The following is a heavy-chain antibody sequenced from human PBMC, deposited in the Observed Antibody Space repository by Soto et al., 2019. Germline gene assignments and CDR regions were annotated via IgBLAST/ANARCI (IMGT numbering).Heavy chain of an antibody. CDR3: ARDEPYYDSSGSLNY. CDR2: IYTSGST. D-gene: IGHD3-22*01. Sequence: SETLSLTCTVSGGSISSYYWSWIRQPAGKGLEWIGRIYTSGSTNYNPSLKSRVTMSVDTSKNQFSLKLSSVTAADTAVYYCARDEPYYDSSGSLNYWGQGTLVTVSS. V-gene: IGHV4-4*07. J-gene: IGHJ4*02. CDR1: GGSISSYY.